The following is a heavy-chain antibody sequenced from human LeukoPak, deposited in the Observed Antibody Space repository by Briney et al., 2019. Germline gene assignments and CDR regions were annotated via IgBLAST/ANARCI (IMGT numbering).Heavy chain of an antibody. D-gene: IGHD6-13*01. CDR1: GYTFTGYY. CDR3: ARDGVAAADSAFDI. J-gene: IGHJ3*02. Sequence: ASVKVSCKASGYTFTGYYMHWVRRAPGQGLEWMGWINPNSGGTNYEQKFQGRVTMTRDTSISTAYMELSRLRSDDTAVYYCARDGVAAADSAFDIWGQGTMVTVSS. CDR2: INPNSGGT. V-gene: IGHV1-2*02.